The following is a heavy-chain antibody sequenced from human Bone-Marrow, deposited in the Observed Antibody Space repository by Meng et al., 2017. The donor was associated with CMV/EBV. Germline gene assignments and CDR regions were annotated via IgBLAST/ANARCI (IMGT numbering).Heavy chain of an antibody. CDR3: ARDLASFRSSTTGGYFDC. V-gene: IGHV4-34*01. CDR1: GESFSGYY. D-gene: IGHD2-2*01. CDR2: INHSGGT. Sequence: SETLSLTCAVYGESFSGYYWSWIRQPPGKGLEWIGEINHSGGTNYNPSLKSRVTISVDTSKNQLSLELYSVTAADTAVYYCARDLASFRSSTTGGYFDCWGQGTLVTVSS. J-gene: IGHJ4*02.